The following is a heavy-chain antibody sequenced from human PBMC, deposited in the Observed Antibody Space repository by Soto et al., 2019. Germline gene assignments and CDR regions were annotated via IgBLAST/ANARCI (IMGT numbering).Heavy chain of an antibody. J-gene: IGHJ5*02. CDR1: GGSISSYY. CDR2: IYYSGRT. Sequence: PSATLSLTCTVSGGSISSYYWSWIRQPPGKGLEWIGYIYYSGRTNYNPSLKSRVTISVDTSKNQFSLKLSSVTAADTAVYYCARGYCSSTSCYIWDNWFDPWGQGTLVTVSS. CDR3: ARGYCSSTSCYIWDNWFDP. D-gene: IGHD2-2*02. V-gene: IGHV4-59*01.